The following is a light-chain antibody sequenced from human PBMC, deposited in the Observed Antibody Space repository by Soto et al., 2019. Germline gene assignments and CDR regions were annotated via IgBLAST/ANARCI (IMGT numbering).Light chain of an antibody. CDR3: QQYGSSPGT. CDR1: QSVSNNY. J-gene: IGKJ2*01. V-gene: IGKV3-20*01. Sequence: DIVLTQSPGTLSLSPGERATLSCRASQSVSNNYLAWYQQKPGQAPRLLNYGASSRATGFPDRFSSSASGTDFTLTISRLEPEDFAVYYCQQYGSSPGTFGQGTNLEIK. CDR2: GAS.